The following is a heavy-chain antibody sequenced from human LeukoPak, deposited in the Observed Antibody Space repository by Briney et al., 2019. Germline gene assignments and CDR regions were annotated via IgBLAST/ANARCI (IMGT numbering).Heavy chain of an antibody. CDR2: TYYRSKWYN. Sequence: SQTLSLTYAISGDSVSSNSAAWNWIRQSPSRGLEWLGRTYYRSKWYNDYAVSVKSRITINPDTSKNQFSLQLNSVTPEDTAVYYCARDLGYRGGAVAGTIDYWGQGTLVTVSS. CDR1: GDSVSSNSAA. CDR3: ARDLGYRGGAVAGTIDY. J-gene: IGHJ4*02. V-gene: IGHV6-1*01. D-gene: IGHD6-19*01.